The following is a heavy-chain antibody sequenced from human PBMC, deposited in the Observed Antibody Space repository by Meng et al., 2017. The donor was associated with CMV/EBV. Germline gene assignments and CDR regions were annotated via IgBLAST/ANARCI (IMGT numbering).Heavy chain of an antibody. Sequence: SVKVSCKASGYTFTGYYMHWVRQAPGQGLEWMGGIIPILGIANYAQKFQGRVTITADKSTSTAYMELSSLRSEDTAVYYCALGGMVPAAEYGMDVWGQGTTVTVSS. V-gene: IGHV1-69*10. CDR2: IIPILGIA. D-gene: IGHD2-2*01. CDR1: GYTFTGYY. J-gene: IGHJ6*02. CDR3: ALGGMVPAAEYGMDV.